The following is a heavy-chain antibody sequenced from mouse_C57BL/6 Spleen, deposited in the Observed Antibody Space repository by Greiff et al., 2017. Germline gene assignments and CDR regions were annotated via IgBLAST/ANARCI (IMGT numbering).Heavy chain of an antibody. CDR1: GYTFTDYY. D-gene: IGHD3-2*02. Sequence: VQLQQSGPELVKPGASVKISCKASGYTFTDYYMNWVKQSHGKSLEWIGDINPNNGGTSYNQKFKGKATLTVDKSSSTAYMELRSLTSEDSAVYYCASRGWHYAMDYWGQGTSVTVSS. V-gene: IGHV1-26*01. J-gene: IGHJ4*01. CDR3: ASRGWHYAMDY. CDR2: INPNNGGT.